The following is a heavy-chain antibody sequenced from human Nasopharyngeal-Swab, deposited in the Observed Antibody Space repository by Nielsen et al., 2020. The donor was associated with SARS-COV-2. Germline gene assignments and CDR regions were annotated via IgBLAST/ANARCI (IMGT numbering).Heavy chain of an antibody. V-gene: IGHV3-11*04. CDR1: GFTFSDYY. CDR3: ARVGLFDY. CDR2: ISGRGTNI. J-gene: IGHJ4*02. Sequence: GESPKISCAASGFTFSDYYMSWIRQAPGKGLEWVSYISGRGTNIYYAESVKGRFTISRDNAKNSLYLQLNSLRAEDTAVYYCARVGLFDYWGQGTLVTVSS.